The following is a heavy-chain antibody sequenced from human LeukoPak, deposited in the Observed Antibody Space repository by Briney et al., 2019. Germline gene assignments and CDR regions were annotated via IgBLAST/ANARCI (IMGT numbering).Heavy chain of an antibody. CDR2: IYPDGRT. Sequence: PGGSLRLSCAASGFTVSTNYMNWVRQAPGKGLEWVSVIYPDGRTYYADSVRGRLTISRANSKNTLCLQMNSLRAEDTAVYYCARTPHYDSTYFDYWGQGTLVIVSS. CDR3: ARTPHYDSTYFDY. J-gene: IGHJ4*02. V-gene: IGHV3-66*01. D-gene: IGHD3-22*01. CDR1: GFTVSTNY.